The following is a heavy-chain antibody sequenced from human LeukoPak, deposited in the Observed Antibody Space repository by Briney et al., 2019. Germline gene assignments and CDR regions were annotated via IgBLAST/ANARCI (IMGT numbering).Heavy chain of an antibody. CDR2: IYYSGST. D-gene: IGHD3-16*01. CDR1: GGSISSYY. Sequence: PSETLSLTCTVSGGSISSYYWSWIRQPPGKGLEWIGYIYYSGSTNYNPSLKSRVTISVDTSKNQFSLKLSSVTAADTAVYYCARISVGGVHGMDVWGQGTTVTVSS. CDR3: ARISVGGVHGMDV. J-gene: IGHJ6*02. V-gene: IGHV4-59*01.